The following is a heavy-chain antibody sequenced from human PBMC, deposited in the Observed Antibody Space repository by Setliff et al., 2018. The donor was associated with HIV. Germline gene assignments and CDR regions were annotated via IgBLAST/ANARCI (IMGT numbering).Heavy chain of an antibody. J-gene: IGHJ4*02. Sequence: SETLSLTCTVSGASINSGNYYWSWIRQHPGKGMEWIGYIHYSGSTRYNPSLKSRVTISIDTSKNQFSLKLTSVTAADTAVYYCVGDETTVTFDYWGQGTLVTVSS. V-gene: IGHV4-30-4*01. CDR3: VGDETTVTFDY. CDR2: IHYSGST. CDR1: GASINSGNYY. D-gene: IGHD4-17*01.